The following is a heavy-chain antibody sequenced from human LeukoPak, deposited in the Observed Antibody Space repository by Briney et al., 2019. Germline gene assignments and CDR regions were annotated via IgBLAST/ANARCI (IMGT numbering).Heavy chain of an antibody. D-gene: IGHD1-20*01. Sequence: GGSLRLSCAASGFTFNTYAMSWVRQAPGKGLEWVSAISGSGGSTYHADSVKGRFTISRDNAKNSLYLQMNSLRAEDTAVYYCARDPPFIIGTTFFDYWGQGTLVTVSS. CDR3: ARDPPFIIGTTFFDY. CDR1: GFTFNTYA. J-gene: IGHJ4*02. V-gene: IGHV3-23*01. CDR2: ISGSGGST.